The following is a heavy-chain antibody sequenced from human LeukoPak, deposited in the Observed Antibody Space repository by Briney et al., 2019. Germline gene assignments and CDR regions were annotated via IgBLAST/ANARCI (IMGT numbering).Heavy chain of an antibody. D-gene: IGHD3-16*01. CDR1: GFSFSDYD. J-gene: IGHJ1*01. V-gene: IGHV3-21*01. CDR3: GRAFPPLRTSSAGDL. CDR2: ISGRSSHV. Sequence: PGGSLRLSCSASGFSFSDYDMNWVRQAPGKGLEWVSAISGRSSHVYYGESVKGRFTISRDNAKNSLYLQLDSLGVEDMAVYYCGRAFPPLRTSSAGDLWGQGTLVTVSS.